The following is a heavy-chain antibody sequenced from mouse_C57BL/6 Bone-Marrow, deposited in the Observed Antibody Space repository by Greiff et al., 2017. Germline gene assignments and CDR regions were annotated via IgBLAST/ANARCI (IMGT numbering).Heavy chain of an antibody. D-gene: IGHD2-3*01. V-gene: IGHV5-12*01. J-gene: IGHJ4*01. CDR1: GFTFSDYY. CDR3: ASLYEPY. CDR2: ISNGGGST. Sequence: DVKLQESGGGLVQPGGSLKLSCAASGFTFSDYYMYWVRQTPEKRLEWVAYISNGGGSTYYPDTVKGRFTISRDNAQNTLYLQMSRLKSEDTAMYYCASLYEPYWGQGTSVTVSS.